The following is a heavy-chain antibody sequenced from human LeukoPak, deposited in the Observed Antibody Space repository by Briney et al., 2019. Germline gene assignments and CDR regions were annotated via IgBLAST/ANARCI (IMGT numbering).Heavy chain of an antibody. J-gene: IGHJ4*02. CDR1: GFTFSTHW. D-gene: IGHD5-18*01. CDR2: IKQDGSEK. V-gene: IGHV3-7*01. CDR3: ARGFSYGHAY. Sequence: GGPLRLSCAASGFTFSTHWMNWLRQAPGKGLEWVANIKQDGSEKYYVDSVRSRFTISRDNAKNSLYLQMNSLRAEDTAVYYCARGFSYGHAYWGQGTLVTVSS.